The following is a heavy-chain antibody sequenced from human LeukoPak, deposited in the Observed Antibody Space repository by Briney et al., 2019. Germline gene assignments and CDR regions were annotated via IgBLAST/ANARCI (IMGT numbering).Heavy chain of an antibody. J-gene: IGHJ6*03. CDR3: ARARLERHVRYYYYMDV. Sequence: GGSLGLSCAASGFTFSSYGMHWVRQAPGKGLEWVAFIRYDGSNKYYADSVKGRFTISRDNSKNTLYLQMNSLRAEDTAVYYCARARLERHVRYYYYMDVWGKGTTVTVSS. CDR2: IRYDGSNK. D-gene: IGHD1-1*01. V-gene: IGHV3-30*02. CDR1: GFTFSSYG.